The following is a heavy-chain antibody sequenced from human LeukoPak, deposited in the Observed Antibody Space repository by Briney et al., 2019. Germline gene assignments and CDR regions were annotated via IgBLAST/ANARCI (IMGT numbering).Heavy chain of an antibody. CDR1: GYTFTSYG. V-gene: IGHV1-18*01. J-gene: IGHJ4*02. D-gene: IGHD3-22*01. Sequence: ASSVKVSCKASGYTFTSYGISWVRQAPGQGLEWMGWISAYNGNTNYAQKLQGRVTMTTDTSTSTAYMELRSLRSDDTAVYFCARVGYDRDFDYWGQGTLVTVSS. CDR3: ARVGYDRDFDY. CDR2: ISAYNGNT.